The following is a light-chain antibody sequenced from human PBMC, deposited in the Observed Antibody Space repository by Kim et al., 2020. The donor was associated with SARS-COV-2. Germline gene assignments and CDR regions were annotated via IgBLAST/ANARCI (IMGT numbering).Light chain of an antibody. V-gene: IGKV3-20*01. Sequence: LSPGARATLSCRPSQSVSSSYLAWYQQKPGQAPRLLIYGASSRATGIPDRFSGSGSGTDFTLTISRLEPEDFAVYYCQQYGSSPYTFGQGTKLEI. J-gene: IGKJ2*01. CDR3: QQYGSSPYT. CDR2: GAS. CDR1: QSVSSSY.